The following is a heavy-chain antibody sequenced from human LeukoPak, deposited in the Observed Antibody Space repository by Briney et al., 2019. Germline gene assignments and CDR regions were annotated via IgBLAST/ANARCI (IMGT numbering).Heavy chain of an antibody. CDR3: ARGSSNIAAANSPIDY. CDR1: GFTFSHYN. V-gene: IGHV3-21*01. J-gene: IGHJ4*02. Sequence: GESLRLSCAASGFTFSHYNFHWVRQTPGKGLEWVSSISGSSSYIHYSDSVKGRFTISRDNAKKSLFLIMDSLRAEDTAVYYCARGSSNIAAANSPIDYWGQGTLVTVYS. CDR2: ISGSSSYI. D-gene: IGHD6-25*01.